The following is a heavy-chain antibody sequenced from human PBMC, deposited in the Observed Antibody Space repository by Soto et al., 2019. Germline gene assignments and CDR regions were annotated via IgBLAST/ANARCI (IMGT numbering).Heavy chain of an antibody. CDR2: IYPGDSDT. CDR3: ARRVGATYYYYYGMDV. CDR1: GYSFDTYW. J-gene: IGHJ6*02. V-gene: IGHV5-51*01. Sequence: PGESLKISCEGSGYSFDTYWIGWVRQMPGKGLEWMGIIYPGDSDTRYSPSFQGQVTISADKSISTAYLQWSSLKASDTAMYYCARRVGATYYYYYGMDVWGQGT. D-gene: IGHD1-26*01.